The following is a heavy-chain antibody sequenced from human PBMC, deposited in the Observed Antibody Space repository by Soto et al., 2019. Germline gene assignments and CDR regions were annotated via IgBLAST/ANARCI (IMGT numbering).Heavy chain of an antibody. CDR2: TRNKANSYTT. D-gene: IGHD5-18*01. Sequence: EVQLVESGGGLVLPGGSLRLSCAASGFTFSDHNMDWVRQAPGKGLEWVGRTRNKANSYTTEYAASVKGSFTISRDDSKNSLYLQMNSLKTEDTAVYYCAGGDSYGIFDYWGQGTLVTVST. J-gene: IGHJ4*02. CDR1: GFTFSDHN. V-gene: IGHV3-72*01. CDR3: AGGDSYGIFDY.